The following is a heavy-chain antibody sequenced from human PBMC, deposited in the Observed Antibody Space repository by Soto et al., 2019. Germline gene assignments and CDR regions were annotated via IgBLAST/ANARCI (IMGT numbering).Heavy chain of an antibody. CDR2: MNPNSGNT. D-gene: IGHD3-3*01. J-gene: IGHJ6*03. CDR3: ARGPILEWLLRTYFNYYYYKDV. CDR1: GYTFTSYD. Sequence: ASVKVSCKASGYTFTSYDINWVRQATGQGLEWMGWMNPNSGNTGYAQKFQGRVTMTRNTSISTAYMELSSLRSEDTAVYYCARGPILEWLLRTYFNYYYYKDVWGKGTTVTVSS. V-gene: IGHV1-8*01.